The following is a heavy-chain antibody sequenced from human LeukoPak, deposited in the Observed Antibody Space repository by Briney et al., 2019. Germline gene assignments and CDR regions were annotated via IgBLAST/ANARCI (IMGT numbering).Heavy chain of an antibody. CDR3: AKRSTYCFDY. CDR2: ISDIGGGS. J-gene: IGHJ4*02. CDR1: GFTFNSYA. Sequence: PGGSLRLSCAASGFTFNSYAMSWVRQAPGKGLEWVSTISDIGGGSFYADSVKGRFTISRDSSKKTLFLQMNSLRAEDTATYYCAKRSTYCFDYWGQGTLVTVSS. V-gene: IGHV3-23*01.